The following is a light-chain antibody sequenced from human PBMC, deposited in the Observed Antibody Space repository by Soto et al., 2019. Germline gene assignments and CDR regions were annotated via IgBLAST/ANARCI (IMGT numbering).Light chain of an antibody. J-gene: IGKJ5*01. CDR3: QQRHMWPIT. CDR1: QSVSSN. V-gene: IGKV3-11*01. CDR2: DAY. Sequence: IVMTQSPATLSVSPGEGATLSCRASQSVSSNLAWYQQKPGQAPRLLIYDAYNRATGIPPRFSGSGSGTDFTLTISSLEPEDSAVYYCQQRHMWPITFGQGTRLEIK.